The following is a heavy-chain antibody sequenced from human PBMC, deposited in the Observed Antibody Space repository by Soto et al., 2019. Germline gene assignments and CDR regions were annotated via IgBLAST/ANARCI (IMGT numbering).Heavy chain of an antibody. CDR3: VKVSTFYDILTGYYSTNFFDP. Sequence: GGSLRLSCSASGFTFSEYSMHWVRQAPGKGLQYVSTISSDGDITYYAGSVKGRFTISRDNSKNTLYLQMNSLRPEDTAVYYCVKVSTFYDILTGYYSTNFFDPWGQGTLVTVSS. CDR2: ISSDGDIT. J-gene: IGHJ5*02. D-gene: IGHD3-9*01. V-gene: IGHV3-64D*06. CDR1: GFTFSEYS.